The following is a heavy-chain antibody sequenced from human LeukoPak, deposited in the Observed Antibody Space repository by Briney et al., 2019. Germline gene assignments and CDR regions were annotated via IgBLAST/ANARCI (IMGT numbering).Heavy chain of an antibody. CDR3: AKDRVGATHYYFDY. CDR2: ISYDGSNK. V-gene: IGHV3-30*04. D-gene: IGHD1-26*01. CDR1: GFTFSSYA. J-gene: IGHJ4*02. Sequence: GGSLRLSCAASGFTFSSYAMHWVRQAPGKGLEWVAVISYDGSNKYYADSVKGRFTISRDNSKNKLYLQMNSLRAGDTAVYYCAKDRVGATHYYFDYWGQGTLVTVSS.